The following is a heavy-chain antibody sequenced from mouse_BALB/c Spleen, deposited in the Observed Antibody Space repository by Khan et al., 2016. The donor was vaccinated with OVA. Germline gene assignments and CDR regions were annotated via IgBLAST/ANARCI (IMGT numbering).Heavy chain of an antibody. CDR1: GYSITSGYF. Sequence: EVQLQESGPGLVKPSQSLSLTCSVTGYSITSGYFWNWIRQFPGNNLEWMGYIRYDGDSNYNPSLKSRISITRDQSKNQFFLKLNTVTPEDTATYYCARGGSSGPAWFAYWGQGTLVTVST. CDR3: ARGGSSGPAWFAY. J-gene: IGHJ3*01. D-gene: IGHD6-1*01. CDR2: IRYDGDS. V-gene: IGHV3-6*02.